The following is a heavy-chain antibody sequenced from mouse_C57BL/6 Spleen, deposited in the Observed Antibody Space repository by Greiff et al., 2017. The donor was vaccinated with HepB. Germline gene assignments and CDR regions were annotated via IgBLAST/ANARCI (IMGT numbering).Heavy chain of an antibody. Sequence: QVQLQQSGPELVKPGASVKISCKASGYAFSSSWMNWVKQRPGKGLEWIGRIYPGDGDTNYNGKFKGKATLTADKSSSTAYMQISSLTSEDSAVYFCARDTDYYGSSPGAMDYWGQGTSVTVSS. CDR2: IYPGDGDT. V-gene: IGHV1-82*01. CDR3: ARDTDYYGSSPGAMDY. CDR1: GYAFSSSW. D-gene: IGHD1-1*01. J-gene: IGHJ4*01.